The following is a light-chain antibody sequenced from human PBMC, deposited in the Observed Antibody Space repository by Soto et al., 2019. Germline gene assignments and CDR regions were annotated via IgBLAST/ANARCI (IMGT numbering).Light chain of an antibody. J-gene: IGLJ3*02. CDR2: EGI. V-gene: IGLV2-23*01. CDR3: SAWDDSLNGWL. CDR1: SSTVGGFNV. Sequence: QSALTQPASVSGSPGQSITISCTGTSSTVGGFNVVSWYQQHPGKAPKVIIYEGIKRPSGVSNRFSGSNSGSTASLTISGLQAEDEADYYCSAWDDSLNGWLFGGGTKLTVL.